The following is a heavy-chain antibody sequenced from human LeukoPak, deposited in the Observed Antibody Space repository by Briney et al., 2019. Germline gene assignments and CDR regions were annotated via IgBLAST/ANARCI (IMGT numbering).Heavy chain of an antibody. D-gene: IGHD3-22*01. Sequence: SETLSLTCAVYGGSFSGYYWSWIRQPPGKGLEWIGEINHSGSTNYSPSLKSRVTISVDTSKNQFSLKLSSVTAADTAVYYCARGRAGWYYDSSAWVLYGMDVWGQGTTVTVSS. CDR2: INHSGST. CDR3: ARGRAGWYYDSSAWVLYGMDV. CDR1: GGSFSGYY. V-gene: IGHV4-34*01. J-gene: IGHJ6*02.